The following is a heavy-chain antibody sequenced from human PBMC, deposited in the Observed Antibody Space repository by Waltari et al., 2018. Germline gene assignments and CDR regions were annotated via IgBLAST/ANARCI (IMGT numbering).Heavy chain of an antibody. V-gene: IGHV1-69-2*01. D-gene: IGHD3-16*01. J-gene: IGHJ4*02. CDR3: AVTAMTGEIDS. CDR2: IDPEDDGI. Sequence: VQLVQSGAEVKRPGSSVKVSCRASGGIFTNYAISWVRQAPGKGLEWMGRIDPEDDGIIYAEKYQGRITMSADTSTDTAYMELSSLRSDDTAVYYCAVTAMTGEIDSWGQGTQVTVSS. CDR1: GGIFTNYA.